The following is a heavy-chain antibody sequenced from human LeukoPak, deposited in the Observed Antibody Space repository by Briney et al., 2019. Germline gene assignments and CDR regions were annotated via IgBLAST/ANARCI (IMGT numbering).Heavy chain of an antibody. CDR2: INHSGST. D-gene: IGHD2-8*01. CDR3: ARGHPTTDIVLMVYALYFDY. V-gene: IGHV4-34*01. CDR1: GGSFSGYY. J-gene: IGHJ4*02. Sequence: SETLSLTCAVYGGSFSGYYWSWIRQPPGKGLEWIGEINHSGSTNYNPSLKSRVTISVDTSKNQFSLKLSSVTAADTAVYYCARGHPTTDIVLMVYALYFDYWGQGTLVTVSS.